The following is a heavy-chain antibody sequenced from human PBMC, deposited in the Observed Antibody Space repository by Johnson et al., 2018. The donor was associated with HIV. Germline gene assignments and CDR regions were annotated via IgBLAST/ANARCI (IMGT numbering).Heavy chain of an antibody. CDR1: GFTFSSYA. J-gene: IGHJ3*02. CDR2: ISYDGSNK. V-gene: IGHV3-30*04. CDR3: AREGGIAAAGTDAFDI. Sequence: QVQLVESGGGVVRPGGSLRLSCAASGFTFSSYAMHWVRQAPGKGLEWVAVISYDGSNKYYADSVKGRFTISRDNSKNTLYLQMNSLRAEDTAVYYCAREGGIAAAGTDAFDIWGQGTMVTVSS. D-gene: IGHD6-13*01.